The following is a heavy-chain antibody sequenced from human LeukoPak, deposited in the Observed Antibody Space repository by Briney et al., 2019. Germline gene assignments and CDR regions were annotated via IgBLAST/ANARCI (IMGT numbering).Heavy chain of an antibody. CDR3: ARPREYNTNSYYFDY. J-gene: IGHJ4*02. CDR2: ISDSGST. CDR1: GVSIRSYY. D-gene: IGHD1-14*01. V-gene: IGHV4-59*01. Sequence: KPSETLSLTCSVSGVSIRSYYWSWIRQFPGKGLEWIGYISDSGSTNYNPSLKSRVSISRDTSKNQFSLRLTSVTAADTAVYYCARPREYNTNSYYFDYWGQGILVTVSS.